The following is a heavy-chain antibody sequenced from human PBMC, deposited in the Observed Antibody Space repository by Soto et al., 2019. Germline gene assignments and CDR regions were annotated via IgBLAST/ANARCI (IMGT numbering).Heavy chain of an antibody. J-gene: IGHJ6*03. D-gene: IGHD6-6*01. CDR2: INHSGST. CDR1: GGSFSGYY. Sequence: SETLSLTCAVYGGSFSGYYWSWIRQPPGKGLEWIGEINHSGSTNYNPSLKSRVTISVDTSKDQFSLKLSSVTAADTAVYYCARGKYSSSYYYYYMDVWGKGTTVTVSS. CDR3: ARGKYSSSYYYYYMDV. V-gene: IGHV4-34*01.